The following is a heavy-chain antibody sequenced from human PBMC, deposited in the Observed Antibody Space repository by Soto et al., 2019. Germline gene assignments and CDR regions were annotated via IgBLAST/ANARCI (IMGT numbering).Heavy chain of an antibody. D-gene: IGHD3-22*01. CDR3: AKDQISDSSGYYLYYYGMDV. CDR1: GFTFSSYA. V-gene: IGHV3-23*01. J-gene: IGHJ6*02. Sequence: GVSLRLSCAASGFTFSSYAMSWVRQAPGKGLELVSAISGSGGSTYYADSVKGRFTISRDNSKNTLYLQMNSLRAEDTAVYYCAKDQISDSSGYYLYYYGMDVWGQGTTVTVSS. CDR2: ISGSGGST.